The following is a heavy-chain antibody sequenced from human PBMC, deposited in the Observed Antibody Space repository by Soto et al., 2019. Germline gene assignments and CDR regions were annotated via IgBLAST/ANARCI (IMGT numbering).Heavy chain of an antibody. CDR2: TYYSGST. D-gene: IGHD6-13*01. CDR1: GGSMIAYY. CDR3: ARVRGTAGKRYFDY. J-gene: IGHJ4*02. V-gene: IGHV4-59*01. Sequence: QVQLQESGPRLVKPSETLSLTCTVSGGSMIAYYWNWMRQPPGKGLQWIGYTYYSGSTTYNPSLKSRATISVDSSKNQFSLKLDSVTPADTAVYYCARVRGTAGKRYFDYWGPGTLVTVSS.